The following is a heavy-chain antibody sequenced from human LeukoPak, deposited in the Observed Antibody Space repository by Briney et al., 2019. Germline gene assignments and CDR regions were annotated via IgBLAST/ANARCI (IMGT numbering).Heavy chain of an antibody. CDR3: AKDPRMTTVTTGDY. CDR2: IRYDGGNK. D-gene: IGHD4-17*01. CDR1: GFTFSSYG. J-gene: IGHJ4*02. Sequence: GGSLRLSCAASGFTFSSYGMHWVRQAPGKGLEWVAFIRYDGGNKYYADSVKGRFTISRDNSKNTLYLQMNSLRAEDTAVYYCAKDPRMTTVTTGDYWGQGTLVTVSS. V-gene: IGHV3-30*02.